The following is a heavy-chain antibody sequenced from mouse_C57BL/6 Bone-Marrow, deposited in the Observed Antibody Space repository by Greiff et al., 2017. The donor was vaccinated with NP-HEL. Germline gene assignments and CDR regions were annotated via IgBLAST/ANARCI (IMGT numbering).Heavy chain of an antibody. V-gene: IGHV1-82*01. CDR2: IYPGDGDT. Sequence: QVQLQQSGPELVKPGASVKISCKASGYAFSSSWMNWVKQRPGKGLEWIGRIYPGDGDTNYNGKFKGKATLTADKSSSTAYMQLSSLTSEDSAVYFCARQGYRGNYYAMDYWGQGTSVTVSS. CDR3: ARQGYRGNYYAMDY. D-gene: IGHD2-12*01. J-gene: IGHJ4*01. CDR1: GYAFSSSW.